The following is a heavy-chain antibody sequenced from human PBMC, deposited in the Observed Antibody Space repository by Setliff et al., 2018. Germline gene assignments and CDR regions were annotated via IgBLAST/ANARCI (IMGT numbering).Heavy chain of an antibody. D-gene: IGHD6-13*01. Sequence: GSLRLSCEASGFNFRNYAMGWVRQAPGKGLEWVSGIGGSDLSTHYADSVKGRFTISRDNSKNTLYLQMSSLRAEDTAVYYCARVGMGQFDYWGQGPRSPSPQ. V-gene: IGHV3-23*01. CDR1: GFNFRNYA. CDR3: ARVGMGQFDY. CDR2: IGGSDLST. J-gene: IGHJ4*02.